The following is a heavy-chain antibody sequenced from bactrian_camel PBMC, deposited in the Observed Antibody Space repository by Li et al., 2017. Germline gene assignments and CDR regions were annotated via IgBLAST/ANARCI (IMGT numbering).Heavy chain of an antibody. D-gene: IGHD2*01. J-gene: IGHJ4*01. CDR3: AADPSHWVAMPTYTCAWDY. V-gene: IGHV3S42*01. CDR2: IDSDGAA. CDR1: GYPSSRHC. Sequence: DVQLVESGGGSVQAGGSLRLSCAHSGYPSSRHCMGWFRQAPGKGREGLALIDSDGAARYADSVRGRFIISQDSAKNTLNLQMNSLKPEDTARYYCAADPSHWVAMPTYTCAWDYWGQGTQVTVS.